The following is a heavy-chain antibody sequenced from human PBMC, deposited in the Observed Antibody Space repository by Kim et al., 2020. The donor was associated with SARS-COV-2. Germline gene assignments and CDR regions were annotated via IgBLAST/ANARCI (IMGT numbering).Heavy chain of an antibody. J-gene: IGHJ4*02. CDR1: GGSISSSSYY. Sequence: SETLSLTCTVSGGSISSSSYYWGWIRQPPGKGLEWIGSIYYSGSTYYNPSLKSRVTISVDTSKNQFSLKLSSVTAADTAVYYCARVGSGATMIVVVTFFDYWGQGTLVTVSS. V-gene: IGHV4-39*07. CDR2: IYYSGST. D-gene: IGHD3-22*01. CDR3: ARVGSGATMIVVVTFFDY.